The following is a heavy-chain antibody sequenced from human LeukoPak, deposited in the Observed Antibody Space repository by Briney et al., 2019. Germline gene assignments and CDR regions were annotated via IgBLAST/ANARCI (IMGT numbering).Heavy chain of an antibody. CDR2: IYPTDSDA. Sequence: GEALKISCKGSGYSFTNYWIAWVRQVPGKGLEWMGIIYPTDSDARYSPSFQGQVTISVDKSISTAYLQWSSLKASDTAMYYCARCPCTSTTCYSVHAFDIWGQGTMVTVSS. D-gene: IGHD2-2*02. CDR3: ARCPCTSTTCYSVHAFDI. V-gene: IGHV5-51*01. CDR1: GYSFTNYW. J-gene: IGHJ3*02.